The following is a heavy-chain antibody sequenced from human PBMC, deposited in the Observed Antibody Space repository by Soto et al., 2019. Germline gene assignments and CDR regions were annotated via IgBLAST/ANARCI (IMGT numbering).Heavy chain of an antibody. D-gene: IGHD5-12*01. CDR1: GVSFSGYY. CDR2: INHSGST. Sequence: SETLSLTCAVYGVSFSGYYWSWIRQPPGKGLEWIGEINHSGSTNYNPSLKSRVTISVDRSKNQFSLKLSSVTAADTAVYYCAAGGGLPRYYWGQGTLVTVSS. V-gene: IGHV4-34*01. J-gene: IGHJ4*02. CDR3: AAGGGLPRYY.